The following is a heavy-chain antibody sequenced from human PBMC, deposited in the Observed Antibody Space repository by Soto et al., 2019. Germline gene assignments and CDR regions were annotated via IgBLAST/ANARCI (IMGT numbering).Heavy chain of an antibody. J-gene: IGHJ4*02. CDR2: ARNKGNGYTT. Sequence: GGSLRLSCAASGFTFSDHYMDWVRQAPGKGLEWVGRARNKGNGYTTSYAASVNGRFTISRDDSKNSLYLQMNSLKPVDTAVYFCARLMGTSFDLWGQGTLVTVSS. D-gene: IGHD2-8*01. V-gene: IGHV3-72*01. CDR3: ARLMGTSFDL. CDR1: GFTFSDHY.